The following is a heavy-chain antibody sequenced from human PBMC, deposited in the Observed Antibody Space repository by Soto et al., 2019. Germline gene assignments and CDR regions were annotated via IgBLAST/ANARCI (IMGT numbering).Heavy chain of an antibody. V-gene: IGHV3-23*01. J-gene: IGHJ4*02. CDR3: AKDLDPSYDHIWGSYRSDY. CDR2: ISGSGGST. Sequence: EVQLLESGGGLVQPGGSLRLSCAASGFTFSSYAMSWVRQAPGKGLEWVSAISGSGGSTYYADSVKGRFTISRDNSKNTLYLQMNSLRAEDTAVYYCAKDLDPSYDHIWGSYRSDYWGQGTLVTVSS. D-gene: IGHD3-16*02. CDR1: GFTFSSYA.